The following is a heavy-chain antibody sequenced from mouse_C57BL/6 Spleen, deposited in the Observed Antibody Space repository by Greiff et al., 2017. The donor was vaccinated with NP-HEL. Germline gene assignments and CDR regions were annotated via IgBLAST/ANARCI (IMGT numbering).Heavy chain of an antibody. V-gene: IGHV1-69*01. CDR3: ARGGSLYAMDD. J-gene: IGHJ4*01. CDR2: IDPSDSYT. D-gene: IGHD6-1*01. Sequence: QVQLKQPGAELVMPGASVKLSCKASGYTFTSYWLHWVKQRPGQGLEWIGEIDPSDSYTNYNQKFKGKSTLTVEKSSSTADMQLSSPTSEDSAVYYCARGGSLYAMDDWGQGTSVTVSS. CDR1: GYTFTSYW.